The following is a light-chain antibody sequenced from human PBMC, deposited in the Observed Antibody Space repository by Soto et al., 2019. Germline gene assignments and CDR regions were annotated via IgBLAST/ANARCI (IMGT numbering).Light chain of an antibody. V-gene: IGKV3-20*01. Sequence: EIVLTQSPGTLSLSPGERATLSCRASQSVSSSYLAWYQQKLGQAPRLLIYGASSRATGIPDRFSGSGSGTVFTLTISRLEPEDFAVYYCQQYGSSPLLTFGGGTKVEIK. J-gene: IGKJ4*01. CDR3: QQYGSSPLLT. CDR1: QSVSSSY. CDR2: GAS.